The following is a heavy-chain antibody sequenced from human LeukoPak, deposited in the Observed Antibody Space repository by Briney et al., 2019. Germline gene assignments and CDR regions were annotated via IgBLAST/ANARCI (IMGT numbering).Heavy chain of an antibody. CDR3: AGSGWFPHYFDH. CDR2: IYTSGST. V-gene: IGHV4-4*07. J-gene: IGHJ4*02. CDR1: GGSISSYY. D-gene: IGHD6-13*01. Sequence: SETLSLTCTVSGGSISSYYWSWIRQPAGKGLEWIGRIYTSGSTNYNPSLKSRVTMSVDTSKNQFSLKLSSVTAADTAVYYCAGSGWFPHYFDHWGQGTLVTVSS.